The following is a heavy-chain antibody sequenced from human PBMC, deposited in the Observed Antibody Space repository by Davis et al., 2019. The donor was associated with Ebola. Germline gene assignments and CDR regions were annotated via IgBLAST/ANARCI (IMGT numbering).Heavy chain of an antibody. CDR3: AREGGYCSGGSCYEYYFDY. V-gene: IGHV3-33*01. CDR1: GFTFSSYG. J-gene: IGHJ4*02. D-gene: IGHD2-15*01. Sequence: GGSLRLSCAASGFTFSSYGMHWVRQAPGKGLEWVAVIWYDGSNKYYADSVKGRFTISRDNSKNTLYLQMNSLRAEDTAVYYCAREGGYCSGGSCYEYYFDYWGQGTLVAVSS. CDR2: IWYDGSNK.